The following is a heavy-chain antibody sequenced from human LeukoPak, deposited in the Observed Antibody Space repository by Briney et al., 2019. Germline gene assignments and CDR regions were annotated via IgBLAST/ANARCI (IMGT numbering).Heavy chain of an antibody. Sequence: PGGSLRLSCAASGFTFSNYWMSWVRQAPGKGLEWVSAISGSGGSTYYADSVKGRFTISRDNSKNTLYLQTNSLRAEDTAVYYCAKDPGPYSSVHQDWFDPWGQGTLVTVSS. D-gene: IGHD6-25*01. CDR1: GFTFSNYW. J-gene: IGHJ5*02. CDR3: AKDPGPYSSVHQDWFDP. CDR2: ISGSGGST. V-gene: IGHV3-23*01.